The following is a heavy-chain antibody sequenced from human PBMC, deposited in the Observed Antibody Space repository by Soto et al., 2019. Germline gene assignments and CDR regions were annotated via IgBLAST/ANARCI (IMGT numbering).Heavy chain of an antibody. D-gene: IGHD3-16*01. CDR2: IYYSGST. J-gene: IGHJ4*02. CDR1: CGSISSYY. Sequence: SETLSLTCTVSCGSISSYYWSWIRQPPGKGLEWIGYIYYSGSTNYNPSLKSRVTISVDTSKNQFSLKLSSVTAADTAVYYCARGGSDYVFDYWGQGTLVTVSS. CDR3: ARGGSDYVFDY. V-gene: IGHV4-59*01.